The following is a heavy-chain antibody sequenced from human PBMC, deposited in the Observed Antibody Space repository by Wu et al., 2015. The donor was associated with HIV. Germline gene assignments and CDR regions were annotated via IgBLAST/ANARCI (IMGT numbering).Heavy chain of an antibody. V-gene: IGHV1-2*02. Sequence: QVQLVQSGADMKKPGASVIVSCKTSGYTFTDYYIYWVRQAPGQGPEWIGWINTNRGGTKYAQRFQGRVTLTRDTAVSTAYMELSSLKSDDTAVYYCARLQSLHGLYSNADYWGQGTLVTVSS. CDR1: GYTFTDYY. J-gene: IGHJ4*02. CDR2: INTNRGGT. CDR3: ARLQSLHGLYSNADY. D-gene: IGHD5-24*01.